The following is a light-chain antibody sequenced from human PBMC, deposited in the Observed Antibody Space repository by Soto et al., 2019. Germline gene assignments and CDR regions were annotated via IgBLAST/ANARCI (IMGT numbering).Light chain of an antibody. V-gene: IGKV1-33*01. CDR1: HDIGNY. CDR2: YAS. Sequence: DIPMTQSPSSLSASVGDRVTITCLASHDIGNYLNWYQQKPWKAPKLLIYYASNLETGVSSRFSGSGSGTDFTFTISSLQPEDIATYFCQQYENLPRFSFGPGTKVDIK. J-gene: IGKJ3*01. CDR3: QQYENLPRFS.